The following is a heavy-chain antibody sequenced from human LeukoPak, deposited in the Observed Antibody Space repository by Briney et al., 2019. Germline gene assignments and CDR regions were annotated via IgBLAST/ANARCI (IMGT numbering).Heavy chain of an antibody. CDR3: ARDRSSGWPGSFDY. Sequence: GRSLRLSCAASGFTFSDFAMHWVRQAPGKGLEWVAVISFDSIHKYYGDSVRGRFTISRDNAKNSLYLQMNSLRPEDTAVYYCARDRSSGWPGSFDYWGQGTLVTVSS. V-gene: IGHV3-30*04. CDR1: GFTFSDFA. D-gene: IGHD6-19*01. J-gene: IGHJ4*02. CDR2: ISFDSIHK.